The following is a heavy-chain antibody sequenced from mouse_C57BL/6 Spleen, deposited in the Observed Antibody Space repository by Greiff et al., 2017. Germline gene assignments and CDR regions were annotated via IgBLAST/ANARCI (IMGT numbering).Heavy chain of an antibody. Sequence: EVHLVESGPGLAKPSQTLSLTCSVTGYSITRDYWNWIRKFPGNKLEYMGYISYSGITYYNPSLKSRISITRDTSKNQYYLQLNSVTTEDTATYYCARSHDDGYYPYYFDYWGQGTTLTVSS. CDR3: ARSHDDGYYPYYFDY. D-gene: IGHD2-3*01. J-gene: IGHJ2*01. CDR1: GYSITRDY. CDR2: ISYSGIT. V-gene: IGHV3-8*01.